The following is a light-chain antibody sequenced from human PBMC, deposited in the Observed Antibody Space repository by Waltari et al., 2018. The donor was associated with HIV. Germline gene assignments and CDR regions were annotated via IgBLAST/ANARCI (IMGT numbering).Light chain of an antibody. Sequence: QSVLTQPHSASRSPGQRVLMSCSGTNPHIGNNIFSRFQQVPGAPPKLIIYRNDQRPSGVPDRFSAAKSGSSASLAITGLQSDDEAAYYCASWDDKLSHWVFGGGTKLTV. CDR1: NPHIGNNI. J-gene: IGLJ3*02. CDR3: ASWDDKLSHWV. V-gene: IGLV1-47*01. CDR2: RND.